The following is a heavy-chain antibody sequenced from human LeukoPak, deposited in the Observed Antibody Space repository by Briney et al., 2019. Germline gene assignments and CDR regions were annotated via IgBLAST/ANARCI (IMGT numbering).Heavy chain of an antibody. CDR2: IYYSGST. Sequence: SETLSLTCTVSGGSISSYYWSWIRQPPGKGLEWIGYIYYSGSTNYNPSLKSRVTIPVDTSKNQFSLKLSSVTAADTAVYYCACSLGSSSWLFWGQGTLVTVSS. CDR1: GGSISSYY. V-gene: IGHV4-59*08. CDR3: ACSLGSSSWLF. J-gene: IGHJ4*02. D-gene: IGHD6-13*01.